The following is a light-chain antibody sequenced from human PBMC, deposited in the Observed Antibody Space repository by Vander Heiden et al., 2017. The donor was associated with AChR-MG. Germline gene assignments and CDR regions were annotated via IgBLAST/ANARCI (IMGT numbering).Light chain of an antibody. J-gene: IGLJ3*02. CDR1: SSDVGGYHY. Sequence: SALTQPRSVSGSPGQSVTISCTGTSSDVGGYHYVSWYLQHPGKAPKLLIYDGNRRPAGVPDRFSGSKSGNTASLTIYGRQAEDEADYYCCSYAGTYTWVFGGGTKLTVI. CDR3: CSYAGTYTWV. V-gene: IGLV2-11*01. CDR2: DGN.